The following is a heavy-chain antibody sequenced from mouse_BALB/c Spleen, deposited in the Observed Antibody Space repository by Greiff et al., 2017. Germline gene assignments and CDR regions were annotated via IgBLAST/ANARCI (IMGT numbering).Heavy chain of an antibody. V-gene: IGHV2-2*02. CDR2: IWSGGST. J-gene: IGHJ2*01. CDR3: ATFRENFDY. CDR1: GFSLTSYG. Sequence: VKLVESGPGLVQPSQSLSITCTVSGFSLTSYGVHWVRQSPGKGLEWLGVIWSGGSTDYNAAFISRLSISKDNSKSQVFFKMNSLQANDTAIYYCATFRENFDYWGQGTTLTVSS.